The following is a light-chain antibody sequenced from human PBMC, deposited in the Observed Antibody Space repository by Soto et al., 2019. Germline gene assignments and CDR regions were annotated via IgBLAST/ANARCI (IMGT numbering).Light chain of an antibody. CDR3: QQYYHWPRT. CDR2: GAS. J-gene: IGKJ1*01. V-gene: IGKV3D-15*01. CDR1: QSISRN. Sequence: EMVVTQSPATLSVSPVERVALSCRASQSISRNLAWYQQKPGQAPRLLIYGASTRATGIPARFSGSGSGTDFNLTISSLQSEDFAVYYCQQYYHWPRTFGQGTKVDI.